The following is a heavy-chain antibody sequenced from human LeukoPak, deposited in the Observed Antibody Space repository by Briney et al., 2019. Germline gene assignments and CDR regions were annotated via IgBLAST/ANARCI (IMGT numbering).Heavy chain of an antibody. CDR2: IYYSGST. CDR3: ARSPPFSYCGGDCYSNFDY. CDR1: GGSISSYY. Sequence: SETLSLTCTVSGGSISSYYWSWIRQPPGKGLEWIGYIYYSGSTNYNPSLKSRVTISVDTSKNQFSLKLSSVTAADTAAYYCARSPPFSYCGGDCYSNFDYWGQGTLVTVSS. J-gene: IGHJ4*02. V-gene: IGHV4-59*01. D-gene: IGHD2-21*02.